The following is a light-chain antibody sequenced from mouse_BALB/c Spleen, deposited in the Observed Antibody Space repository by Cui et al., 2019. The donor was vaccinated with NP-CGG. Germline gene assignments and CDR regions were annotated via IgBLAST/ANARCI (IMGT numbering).Light chain of an antibody. Sequence: QAVVTQESALTTSPSETVTLTCRSSTGAVTTSNYANWVQEKPDHLFTGLIGGTNNRAPGFPARFSGSLIGDKAALTIPGAQTEDEAIYFCALWYSNHWVFGGGTKLTVL. CDR2: GTN. CDR1: TGAVTTSNY. J-gene: IGLJ1*01. CDR3: ALWYSNHWV. V-gene: IGLV1*01.